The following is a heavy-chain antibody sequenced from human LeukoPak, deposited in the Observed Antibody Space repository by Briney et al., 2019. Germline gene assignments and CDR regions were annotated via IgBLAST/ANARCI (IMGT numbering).Heavy chain of an antibody. CDR1: GYTFTGYY. V-gene: IGHV1-2*02. CDR3: ARQYLYDFWSGYYGY. J-gene: IGHJ4*02. Sequence: ASVKVSCKASGYTFTGYYMHWVRLAPGQGLEWMGWINPNSGGTNYAQKFQGRVTMTRDTSISTAYMELSRLRSDDTAVYYCARQYLYDFWSGYYGYWGQGTLVTVSS. D-gene: IGHD3-3*01. CDR2: INPNSGGT.